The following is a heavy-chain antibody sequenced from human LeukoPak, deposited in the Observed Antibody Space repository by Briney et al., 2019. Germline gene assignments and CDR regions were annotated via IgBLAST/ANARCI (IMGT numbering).Heavy chain of an antibody. CDR3: ARVQGIAAAGMYY. D-gene: IGHD6-13*01. CDR1: GYTFTSYY. CDR2: INPSGGST. J-gene: IGHJ4*02. Sequence: ASVKVSCKASGYTFTSYYMHWVRQAPGQGLEWMGIINPSGGSTSYAQKFQGRLTMTRDMSTSTVYMELSSLRSEDTAVYYCARVQGIAAAGMYYWGQGTLVTVSS. V-gene: IGHV1-46*01.